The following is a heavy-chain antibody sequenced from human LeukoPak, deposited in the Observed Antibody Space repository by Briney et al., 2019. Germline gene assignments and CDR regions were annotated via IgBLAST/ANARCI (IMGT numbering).Heavy chain of an antibody. CDR3: ATLYCSSTSCYTNPRYNWFDP. V-gene: IGHV1-24*01. CDR1: GYTLTELS. D-gene: IGHD2-2*02. Sequence: ASEKVSCKVSGYTLTELSMHWVRQAPGKGLDWMGGFDPEDGETIYAQKFQGRVTMTEDTSTDTAYMELSSLRSEDTAVYYCATLYCSSTSCYTNPRYNWFDPWGQGTLVTVSS. J-gene: IGHJ5*02. CDR2: FDPEDGET.